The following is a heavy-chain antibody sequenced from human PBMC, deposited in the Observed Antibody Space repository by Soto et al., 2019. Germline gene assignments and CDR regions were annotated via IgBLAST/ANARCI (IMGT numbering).Heavy chain of an antibody. Sequence: PSETLSLTCTVSNSSVLTSIYYWAWIRQPPGKGLEWVGTVYYTGTTYYNPSLQSRVTISIDTSKNQFSLNLNSVTAADTAVYYCARNWNLALVPAAYFDSWGQGTPVTVSS. CDR2: VYYTGTT. D-gene: IGHD2-2*01. CDR1: NSSVLTSIYY. J-gene: IGHJ4*02. V-gene: IGHV4-39*01. CDR3: ARNWNLALVPAAYFDS.